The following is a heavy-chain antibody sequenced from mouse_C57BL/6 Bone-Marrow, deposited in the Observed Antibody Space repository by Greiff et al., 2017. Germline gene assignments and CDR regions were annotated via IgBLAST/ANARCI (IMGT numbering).Heavy chain of an antibody. Sequence: VQLQQSGAELVRPGSSVKMSCTTSGYTFTSYGINWVQQRPGQGLEWIGYIYIGNGYTEYHEKFKGKATLTSDTSSSTAYMQLSSLTSEDSAIYFGAREGARRSYWYFDVWGKGTLVTVSA. V-gene: IGHV1-58*01. J-gene: IGHJ1*03. CDR3: AREGARRSYWYFDV. CDR1: GYTFTSYG. CDR2: IYIGNGYT.